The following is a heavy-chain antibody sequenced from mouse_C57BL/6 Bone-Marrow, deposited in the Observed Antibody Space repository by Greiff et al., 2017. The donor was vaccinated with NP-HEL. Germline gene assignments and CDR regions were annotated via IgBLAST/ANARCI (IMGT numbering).Heavy chain of an antibody. J-gene: IGHJ2*01. CDR2: IYPSDSET. CDR1: GYTFTSYW. CDR3: ARFDYAHDY. V-gene: IGHV1-61*01. Sequence: VQLQQPGAELVRPGSSVKLSCKASGYTFTSYWMDWVKQRPGQGLEWIGNIYPSDSETHYNQKFKDKATLTVDKSSSTAYMQLSSLTSEDSAVYYCARFDYAHDYWGQGTTLTVSS. D-gene: IGHD1-1*02.